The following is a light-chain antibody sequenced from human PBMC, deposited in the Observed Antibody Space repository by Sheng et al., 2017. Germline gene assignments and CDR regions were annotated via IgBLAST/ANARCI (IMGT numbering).Light chain of an antibody. CDR1: QSVGSRY. J-gene: IGKJ1*01. V-gene: IGKV3-20*01. Sequence: EIVMTQSPATLSVSPGERATLSCRASQSVGSRYLAWYQHKPGQAPRLLIYGASSRATGIPDRISGSGSGTDFTLTISRLEPEDFAVYYCQQYSDSPPWTFGQGTKVEI. CDR3: QQYSDSPPWT. CDR2: GAS.